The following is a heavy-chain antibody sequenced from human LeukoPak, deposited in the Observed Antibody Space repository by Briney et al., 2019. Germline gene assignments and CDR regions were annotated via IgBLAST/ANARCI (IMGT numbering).Heavy chain of an antibody. D-gene: IGHD3-22*01. CDR1: GYTLTGYY. V-gene: IGHV1-2*02. Sequence: GASVKVSCKASGYTLTGYYMHWVRQAPGQGLEWMGWINPNSGGTNYAQKFQGRVTMTRDTSISTAYMELSRLRSDDTAVYYCARLDSSGYYFGSFFDYWGQGTLVTVSS. J-gene: IGHJ4*02. CDR3: ARLDSSGYYFGSFFDY. CDR2: INPNSGGT.